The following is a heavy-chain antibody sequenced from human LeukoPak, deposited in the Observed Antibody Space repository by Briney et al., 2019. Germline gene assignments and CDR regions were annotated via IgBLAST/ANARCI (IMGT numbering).Heavy chain of an antibody. CDR1: GGSISSSSYY. V-gene: IGHV4-39*01. Sequence: ETLSLTCIVSGGSISSSSYYWGWIRQPPGKGLEWIGSIYYSGGTYYNPSLKSRVTISVDTSKNQFSLKLSSVTAADTAVYYCARGAFDIWGQGTMVTVSS. CDR2: IYYSGGT. J-gene: IGHJ3*02. CDR3: ARGAFDI.